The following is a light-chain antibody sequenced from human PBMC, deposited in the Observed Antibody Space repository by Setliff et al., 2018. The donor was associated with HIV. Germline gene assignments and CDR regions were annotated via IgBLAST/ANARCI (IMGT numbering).Light chain of an antibody. CDR2: WAS. V-gene: IGKV4-1*01. J-gene: IGKJ4*01. Sequence: DIVMTQSPDSLAVSLGERATINCKSSQGVLYSPHNKNFLAWYQQKPGQSPKLLIYWASTRESGVPDRFSGSGSGTDFTLTISSLQAEDVAVYYCQQYYRPPLTFGGGTKVDIK. CDR1: QGVLYSPHNKNF. CDR3: QQYYRPPLT.